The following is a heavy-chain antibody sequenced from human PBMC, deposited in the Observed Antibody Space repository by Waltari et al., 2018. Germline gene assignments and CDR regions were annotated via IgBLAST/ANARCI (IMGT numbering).Heavy chain of an antibody. CDR3: ARGKLYSSSFDY. Sequence: HDAGKGLEWVAVISYDGSNKYYVDSVKGRFTISRDNSKNTLYLQMNSLRAEDTAVYYCARGKLYSSSFDYWGQGTLVTVSS. V-gene: IGHV3-30*04. J-gene: IGHJ4*02. CDR2: ISYDGSNK. D-gene: IGHD6-13*01.